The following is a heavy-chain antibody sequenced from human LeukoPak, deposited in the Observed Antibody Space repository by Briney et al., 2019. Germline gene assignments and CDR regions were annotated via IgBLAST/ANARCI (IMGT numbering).Heavy chain of an antibody. V-gene: IGHV3-30-3*01. CDR3: ARASYVTMVRGASYY. CDR1: GFTFSSYA. D-gene: IGHD3-10*01. CDR2: ISYDGSNK. Sequence: GGSLRLSCAASGFTFSSYAMHWVRQAPGKGLEWVAVISYDGSNKYYADSVKGRFTISRDNSKNTLYLQMNSLRAEDTAVYYCARASYVTMVRGASYYWGQGTLVTVSS. J-gene: IGHJ4*02.